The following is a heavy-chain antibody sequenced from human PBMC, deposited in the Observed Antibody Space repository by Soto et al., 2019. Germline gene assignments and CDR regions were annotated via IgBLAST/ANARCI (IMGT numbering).Heavy chain of an antibody. CDR2: ISAYNGNT. CDR1: GYTFTSYG. D-gene: IGHD5-18*01. CDR3: ARDWRIQLWLGSSNDAFDI. Sequence: QVQLVQSGAEVKKPGASVKVSCKASGYTFTSYGISWVRQAPGQGLEWMGWISAYNGNTNYAQKLQGRVTMTTDTSTSTAHMELRSLRSDDTAVYYCARDWRIQLWLGSSNDAFDIWGQGTMVTVSS. V-gene: IGHV1-18*01. J-gene: IGHJ3*02.